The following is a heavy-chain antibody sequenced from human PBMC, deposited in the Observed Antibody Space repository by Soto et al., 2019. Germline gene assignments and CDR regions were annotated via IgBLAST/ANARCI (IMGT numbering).Heavy chain of an antibody. CDR3: AKSFIAAAGKEGYFDY. CDR1: GLTFSSYG. J-gene: IGHJ4*02. V-gene: IGHV3-30*18. Sequence: GGSLRLSCAASGLTFSSYGMHWVRQAPGKGLEWVAVISYDGSNKYYADSVKGRFTISRDNSKNTLYLQMNSLRAEDTAVYYCAKSFIAAAGKEGYFDYWGQGTLVTVSS. CDR2: ISYDGSNK. D-gene: IGHD6-13*01.